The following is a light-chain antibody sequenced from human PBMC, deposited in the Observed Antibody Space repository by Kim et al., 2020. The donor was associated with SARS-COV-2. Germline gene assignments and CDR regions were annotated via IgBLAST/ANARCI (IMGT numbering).Light chain of an antibody. Sequence: PGQTASITCSGDKLGDKYACWYQQKPGQSPVLVIYQDIKRPSGIPERFSGSNSGNTATLTISGTRAMDEADYYCQAWDSSTADVVFGGGTKLTVL. CDR1: KLGDKY. CDR2: QDI. CDR3: QAWDSSTADVV. J-gene: IGLJ2*01. V-gene: IGLV3-1*01.